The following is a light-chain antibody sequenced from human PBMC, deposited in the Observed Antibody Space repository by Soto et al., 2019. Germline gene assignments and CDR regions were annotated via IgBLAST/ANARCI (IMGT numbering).Light chain of an antibody. V-gene: IGKV3-15*01. CDR3: QQYNNWPPST. CDR2: GAS. Sequence: EIVMTQSPGTLSVSPGERATLSCRASQSLSSNLAWYQQKPGQAPRLLIYGASTRATGIPARFSGSGSGTEFTLTISSLQSEDFAVYYCQQYNNWPPSTFGQGTKLEIK. CDR1: QSLSSN. J-gene: IGKJ2*01.